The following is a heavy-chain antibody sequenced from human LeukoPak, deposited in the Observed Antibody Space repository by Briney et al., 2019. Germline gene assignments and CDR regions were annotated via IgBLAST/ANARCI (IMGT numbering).Heavy chain of an antibody. J-gene: IGHJ4*02. Sequence: SGGSLGLSCAASGFTFRNYVIHWVRQAPGKGLEWVAATSSDLNVKLYADSVKGRFTISRDNSRSTLYLQMNSLRPEDTAIYYCAREGYYGSGSPPSLYFDYWGQETLVTVSS. V-gene: IGHV3-30-3*01. CDR1: GFTFRNYV. CDR2: TSSDLNVK. D-gene: IGHD3-10*01. CDR3: AREGYYGSGSPPSLYFDY.